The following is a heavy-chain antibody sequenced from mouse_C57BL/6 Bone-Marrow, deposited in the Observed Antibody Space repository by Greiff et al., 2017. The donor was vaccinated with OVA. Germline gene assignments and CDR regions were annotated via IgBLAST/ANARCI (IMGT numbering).Heavy chain of an antibody. CDR2: IRSKSNNYAT. V-gene: IGHV10-1*01. J-gene: IGHJ4*01. CDR3: VRHGYDAMDY. Sequence: EVKLVESGGGLVQPKGSLTLSCAASGFTFNTYAMNWVRQAPGQGLEWVARIRSKSNNYATYYADSVKDRFTISRDDSESMLYLQMNNLKTESTAMYYCVRHGYDAMDYWGQGTSVTVSS. CDR1: GFTFNTYA.